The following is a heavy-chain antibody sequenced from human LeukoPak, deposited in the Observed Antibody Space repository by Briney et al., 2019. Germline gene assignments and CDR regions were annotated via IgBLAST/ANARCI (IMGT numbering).Heavy chain of an antibody. D-gene: IGHD4-17*01. Sequence: GGSLRLSCAASGLTFSSYEMNWVRQAPGKGLEWVSYISSSSSTIYYADSVKGRFTISRDNAKNSLYLQMNSLRAEDTAVYYCARGNYGAKNDYWGQGTLVTVSS. CDR3: ARGNYGAKNDY. J-gene: IGHJ4*02. V-gene: IGHV3-48*01. CDR1: GLTFSSYE. CDR2: ISSSSSTI.